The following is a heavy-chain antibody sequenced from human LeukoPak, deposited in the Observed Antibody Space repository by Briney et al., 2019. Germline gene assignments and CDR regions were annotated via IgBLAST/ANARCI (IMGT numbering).Heavy chain of an antibody. D-gene: IGHD5-12*01. CDR2: IYTSGST. CDR3: ARVGYAVAFDI. V-gene: IGHV4-4*07. J-gene: IGHJ3*02. CDR1: GGSISSYY. Sequence: SQTLSLTWTVSGGSISSYYCSWIRQPARKGLERIGRIYTSGSTNSKPSLKSRVTMSVDTSKKPISLRLSAVTPPDTAVCYCARVGYAVAFDIWRQGTMVSVPS.